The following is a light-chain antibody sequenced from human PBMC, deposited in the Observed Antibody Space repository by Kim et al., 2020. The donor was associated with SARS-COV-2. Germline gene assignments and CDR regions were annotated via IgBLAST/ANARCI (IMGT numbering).Light chain of an antibody. Sequence: DVQMTQSPSSLSASVGDRVTITCQASQDITQYLNWYQQKPGKAPKLLIYGASNLEAVVSSRFSGGGSGTDFTLTITSLQPEDIATYYCQQYDNLPTFGQGTRLEIK. CDR1: QDITQY. CDR3: QQYDNLPT. V-gene: IGKV1-33*01. J-gene: IGKJ5*01. CDR2: GAS.